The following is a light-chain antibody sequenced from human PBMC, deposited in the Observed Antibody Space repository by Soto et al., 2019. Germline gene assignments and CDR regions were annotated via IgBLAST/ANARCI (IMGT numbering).Light chain of an antibody. CDR2: DNN. CDR3: GTWDSSLSVWM. CDR1: SSNIGNNY. V-gene: IGLV1-51*01. J-gene: IGLJ3*02. Sequence: QSVLTQPPSVSAAPGQKVTISCSGSSSNIGNNYVSWYQQLPGTAPKLLIYDNNKRPSGIPDRFSGSKSGTSATLGITGLQTGDEADYYCGTWDSSLSVWMFGAGTKLTVL.